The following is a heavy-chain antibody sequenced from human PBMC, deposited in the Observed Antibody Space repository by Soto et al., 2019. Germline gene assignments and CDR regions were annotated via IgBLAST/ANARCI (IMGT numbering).Heavy chain of an antibody. CDR3: SRVDPSAKSPDY. V-gene: IGHV1-69*13. D-gene: IGHD2-15*01. J-gene: IGHJ4*02. CDR1: GGTFSTYG. CDR2: IIPLLGTT. Sequence: SVKVSCKASGGTFSTYGVSWVLQAPGQGLEWVGGIIPLLGTTTYAHKFQGRVTITADESMTTAYMEMRSLKTDDTAVYYCSRVDPSAKSPDYWGQGTLVTVSS.